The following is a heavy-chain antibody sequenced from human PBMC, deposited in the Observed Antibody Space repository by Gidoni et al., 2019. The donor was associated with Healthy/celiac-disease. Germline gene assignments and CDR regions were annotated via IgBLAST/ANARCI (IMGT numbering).Heavy chain of an antibody. D-gene: IGHD5-12*01. CDR2: IYHSGST. V-gene: IGHV4-38-2*02. CDR1: GYSISSGYY. J-gene: IGHJ4*02. Sequence: QVQLQESGPGLVKPSETLSLTCTVSGYSISSGYYWGWIRQPPGTGLAWIGSIYHSGSTYYNPSLKSRVTISVDTSKNQFSLKLSSVTAADTAVYYCARDGGGGYDYDYWGQGTLVTVSS. CDR3: ARDGGGGYDYDY.